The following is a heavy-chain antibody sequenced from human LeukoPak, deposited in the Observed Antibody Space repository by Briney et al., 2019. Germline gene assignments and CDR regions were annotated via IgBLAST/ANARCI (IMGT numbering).Heavy chain of an antibody. CDR3: AKDISGSGRYYFDY. V-gene: IGHV3-9*01. Sequence: GGSLRLSCAASGFTFNKFAMSWVRQAPGKGLEWVSGISWNSGSIGYADSVKGRFTISRDNAKNSLYLQMNSLRAEDTALYYCAKDISGSGRYYFDYWGQGTLVTVSS. CDR1: GFTFNKFA. D-gene: IGHD6-19*01. J-gene: IGHJ4*02. CDR2: ISWNSGSI.